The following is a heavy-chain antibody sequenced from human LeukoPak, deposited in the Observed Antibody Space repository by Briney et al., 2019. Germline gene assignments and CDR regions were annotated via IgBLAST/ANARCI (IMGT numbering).Heavy chain of an antibody. J-gene: IGHJ4*02. D-gene: IGHD3-22*01. CDR1: GFSLNEYG. CDR2: VSYDGGHK. V-gene: IGHV3-30*03. CDR3: ARDRINMMVLGHDSGLDF. Sequence: QSGGSLRLSCVGSGFSLNEYGIHWVRQAPGKGLEWVAVVSYDGGHKYCADSVKGRFTISRDTSSDTVSLQMNSLRVEDTAVYYCARDRINMMVLGHDSGLDFWGQGTLVTVSS.